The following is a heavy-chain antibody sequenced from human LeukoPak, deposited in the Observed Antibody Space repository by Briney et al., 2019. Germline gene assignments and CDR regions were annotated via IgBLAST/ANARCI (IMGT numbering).Heavy chain of an antibody. Sequence: GGSLRLSCVASGLPIGDFAMHWDRQAPGQSLEWVSLISGDGVSTFFADSVKGRFSISRDNSKNSLFLEMSSLRTEDTAMYYCARESGKFDYWGQGTLVAVSS. CDR2: ISGDGVST. J-gene: IGHJ4*02. CDR3: ARESGKFDY. CDR1: GLPIGDFA. V-gene: IGHV3-43*02.